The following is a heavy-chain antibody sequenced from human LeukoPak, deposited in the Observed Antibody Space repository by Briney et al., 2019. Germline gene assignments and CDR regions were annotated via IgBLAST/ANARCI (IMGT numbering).Heavy chain of an antibody. D-gene: IGHD1-1*01. V-gene: IGHV5-51*01. Sequence: GESLKISCQGSGYSFTNNWIGWVRQMPGKGLEWMGVIYPGDSDTRYSPSFQGQVTISADKSANTAYLQWSSLKASDTAMYYCARRDSNAWNFDYWGQGTLVTVSS. CDR2: IYPGDSDT. J-gene: IGHJ4*02. CDR1: GYSFTNNW. CDR3: ARRDSNAWNFDY.